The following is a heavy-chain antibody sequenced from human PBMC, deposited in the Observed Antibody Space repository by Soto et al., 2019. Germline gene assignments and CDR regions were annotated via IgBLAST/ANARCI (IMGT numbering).Heavy chain of an antibody. V-gene: IGHV4-39*01. Sequence: PSETLSLTCTVSGGSISSSSYYWGWIRQPPGKGLEWIGSIYYSGSTYYNPSLKSRVTISVDTSKNQFSLKLSSVTAADTAVYYCARHMYYDILTGYYFVAKDYYYYGMDVWGQGTTVTVSS. CDR3: ARHMYYDILTGYYFVAKDYYYYGMDV. D-gene: IGHD3-9*01. CDR1: GGSISSSSYY. CDR2: IYYSGST. J-gene: IGHJ6*02.